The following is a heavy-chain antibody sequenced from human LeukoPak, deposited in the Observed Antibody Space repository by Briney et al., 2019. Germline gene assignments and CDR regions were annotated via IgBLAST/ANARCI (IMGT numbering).Heavy chain of an antibody. CDR3: AMVRGVISPGALDI. CDR1: GGSISSYY. D-gene: IGHD3-10*01. V-gene: IGHV4-59*01. CDR2: IYYSGST. J-gene: IGHJ3*02. Sequence: SETLSLTCTVSGGSISSYYWSWIRQPPGKGLEWIGYIYYSGSTNYNPSLKSRVTISVDTSKNQFSLKLSSVTAADTAVYYCAMVRGVISPGALDIWGQGTMVTVSS.